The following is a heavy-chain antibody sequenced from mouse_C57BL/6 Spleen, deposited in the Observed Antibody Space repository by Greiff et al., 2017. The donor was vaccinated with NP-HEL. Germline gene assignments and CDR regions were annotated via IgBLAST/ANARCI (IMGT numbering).Heavy chain of an antibody. CDR1: GYTFTDYY. Sequence: VQLQQSGPELVKPGASVKISCKASGYTFTDYYMNWVKQSHGKSLEWIGDINPNNGGTSYNQKFKGKATLTVDKSSSTAYMELRSLTSEDSAVYYCARYRSSNYYAMDYWGQGTSVTVSS. J-gene: IGHJ4*01. CDR2: INPNNGGT. V-gene: IGHV1-26*01. D-gene: IGHD1-1*01. CDR3: ARYRSSNYYAMDY.